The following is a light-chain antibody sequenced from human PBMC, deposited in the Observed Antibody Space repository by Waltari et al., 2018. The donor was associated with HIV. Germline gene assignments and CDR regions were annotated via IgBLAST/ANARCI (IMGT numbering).Light chain of an antibody. CDR2: KDT. CDR3: VGWDSRCSGYV. Sequence: QSVLTQPPSASGTPGQRVTISCSGSSSNIENDNVYWYQQLTGAAPRLLIYKDTQRASVVPAPFAGSKSGTSASLAISGLRSEDEADYYCVGWDSRCSGYVVGSGTKVTVL. J-gene: IGLJ1*01. CDR1: SSNIENDN. V-gene: IGLV1-47*01.